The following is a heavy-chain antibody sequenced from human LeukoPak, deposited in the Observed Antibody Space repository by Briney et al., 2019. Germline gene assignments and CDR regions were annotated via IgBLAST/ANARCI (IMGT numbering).Heavy chain of an antibody. Sequence: PGGSLRLSCAASGFTFSSYSMNWVRQAPGKGLEWVSSISSSSSYIYYADSVKGRFTISRDNAKNSLYLQMNSLRAEDTAVYYCARGRFHLDSSVYSSFYHWGHGTLVTVSS. J-gene: IGHJ4*01. CDR2: ISSSSSYI. V-gene: IGHV3-21*01. D-gene: IGHD3-22*01. CDR3: ARGRFHLDSSVYSSFYH. CDR1: GFTFSSYS.